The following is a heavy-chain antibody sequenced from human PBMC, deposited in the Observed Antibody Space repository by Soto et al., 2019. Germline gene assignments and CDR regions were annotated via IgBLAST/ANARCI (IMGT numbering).Heavy chain of an antibody. J-gene: IGHJ3*01. V-gene: IGHV4-59*01. CDR3: ARASSRDAFDY. CDR1: GGSISSYY. CDR2: IYYSGST. Sequence: QVQLQESGPGLVKPSETLSLTCTVSGGSISSYYWSWIRQPPGKGLEWIGYIYYSGSTNYNPSLKSRVTISVDTSKNQFSLKLSSVTAADTAVYYCARASSRDAFDYWGQGTMVTVSS. D-gene: IGHD6-6*01.